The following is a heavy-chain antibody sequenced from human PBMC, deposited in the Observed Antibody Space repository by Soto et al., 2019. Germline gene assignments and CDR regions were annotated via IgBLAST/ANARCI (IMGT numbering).Heavy chain of an antibody. CDR3: ARGDDYYDSRGMAFDI. D-gene: IGHD3-22*01. Sequence: TSETLSLTCTVSGGSISSGDYYWSWIRQPPGKGLEWIGYIYYSGSTYYNPSLKSRVTISVDTSKNQFSLKLSSVTAADTAVYYCARGDDYYDSRGMAFDIWGQGTMVTVSS. CDR1: GGSISSGDYY. CDR2: IYYSGST. J-gene: IGHJ3*02. V-gene: IGHV4-30-4*01.